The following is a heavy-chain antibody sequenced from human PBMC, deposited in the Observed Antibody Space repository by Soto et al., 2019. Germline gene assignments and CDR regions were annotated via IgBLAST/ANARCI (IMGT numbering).Heavy chain of an antibody. CDR3: ATAVAPAAIPLPVDY. CDR2: ISAYNGDT. D-gene: IGHD2-2*01. V-gene: IGHV1-18*01. Sequence: QVQLVQSGAELRKPGASVKVSCKASGYPFISYGFSWVRQAPGQGLEWLGWISAYNGDTKYEQKFQGRITMTTDTSTSTAYMELRSLKSDDTAVYYCATAVAPAAIPLPVDYWGQGTLVTVSS. J-gene: IGHJ4*02. CDR1: GYPFISYG.